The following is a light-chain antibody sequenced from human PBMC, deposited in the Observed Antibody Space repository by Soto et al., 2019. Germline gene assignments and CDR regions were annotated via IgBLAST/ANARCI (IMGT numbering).Light chain of an antibody. J-gene: IGLJ3*02. V-gene: IGLV2-23*02. CDR1: SSDVGTYNL. CDR3: CSYTGSYTWV. Sequence: SALTQPASVSGSPGQSITISCTGTSSDVGTYNLVSWYQQHPGEAPKVIIYDVNKRPSGVPDRFSGSKSGNTAFLTISGLQAEDESDYYCCSYTGSYTWVFGGGTKLTVL. CDR2: DVN.